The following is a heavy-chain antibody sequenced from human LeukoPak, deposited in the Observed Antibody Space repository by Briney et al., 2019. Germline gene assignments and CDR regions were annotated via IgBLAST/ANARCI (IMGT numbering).Heavy chain of an antibody. CDR2: ISAYNGNT. V-gene: IGHV1-18*04. J-gene: IGHJ4*02. D-gene: IGHD3-22*01. Sequence: ASVKVSCKASGYTFTSYGSSWVRQAPGQGLDWMGWISAYNGNTNYAQKLQGRVTMTTDTSTSTAYMQLRSPRPDDTAVYYCARDGVNYYDSSGYYPYYFDYWGQGTLVTVSS. CDR3: ARDGVNYYDSSGYYPYYFDY. CDR1: GYTFTSYG.